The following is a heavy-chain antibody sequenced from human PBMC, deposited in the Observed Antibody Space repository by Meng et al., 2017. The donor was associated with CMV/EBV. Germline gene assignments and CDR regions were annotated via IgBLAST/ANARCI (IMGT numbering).Heavy chain of an antibody. J-gene: IGHJ6*02. D-gene: IGHD2-2*01. Sequence: FLKISCAASGFTFSSYAMHWVRQAPGKGLEWVAVISYDGSNKYYADPVKGRFTISKDNSKNTLYLQMNSLRAEDTAVYYCARIGGYCSSTSCVGMDVWGQGTTVTVSS. V-gene: IGHV3-30-3*01. CDR2: ISYDGSNK. CDR3: ARIGGYCSSTSCVGMDV. CDR1: GFTFSSYA.